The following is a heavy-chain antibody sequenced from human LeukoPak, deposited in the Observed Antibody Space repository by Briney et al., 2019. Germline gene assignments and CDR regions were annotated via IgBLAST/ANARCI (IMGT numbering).Heavy chain of an antibody. V-gene: IGHV1-18*01. CDR3: ARDGDYCSSTSCYLKY. CDR1: GYTFPNYG. Sequence: GASVKVSCKPSGYTFPNYGITWVRQAPGQGLEWMGWISVYNGNSKDAQKLQGRVTMTTDTSTSTAYMELRSLRSDDTAVYYCARDGDYCSSTSCYLKYWGQGTLVTVSS. CDR2: ISVYNGNS. D-gene: IGHD2-2*01. J-gene: IGHJ4*02.